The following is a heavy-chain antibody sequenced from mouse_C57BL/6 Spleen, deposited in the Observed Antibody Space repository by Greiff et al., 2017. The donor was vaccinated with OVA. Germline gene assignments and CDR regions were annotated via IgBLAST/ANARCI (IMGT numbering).Heavy chain of an antibody. D-gene: IGHD1-3*01. CDR1: GFSLTSYG. CDR3: AKESPSGDYAMDY. CDR2: IWRGGST. Sequence: VQLQQSGPGLVQPSQSLSITCTVSGFSLTSYGVHWVRQSPGKGLEWLGVIWRGGSTDYNAAFMSRLSITKDTSTSQVFFKRNRLQADDTAIYYCAKESPSGDYAMDYWGQGTSVTVSS. J-gene: IGHJ4*01. V-gene: IGHV2-5*01.